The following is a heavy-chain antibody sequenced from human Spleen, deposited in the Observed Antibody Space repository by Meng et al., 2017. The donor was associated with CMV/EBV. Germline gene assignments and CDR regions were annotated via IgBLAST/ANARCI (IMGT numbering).Heavy chain of an antibody. D-gene: IGHD6-6*01. J-gene: IGHJ6*02. CDR2: INPSGGST. CDR1: GYTFTSYF. Sequence: ASVKVSCKASGYTFTSYFIHWVRQAPGQGLEWMGMINPSGGSTTYAQKFQGRVTLTRDTSTSTVYMELSSLRSEDTAVYYCARDRLASEQLVRIGVRNYGMDVWGQGTTVTVSS. CDR3: ARDRLASEQLVRIGVRNYGMDV. V-gene: IGHV1-46*01.